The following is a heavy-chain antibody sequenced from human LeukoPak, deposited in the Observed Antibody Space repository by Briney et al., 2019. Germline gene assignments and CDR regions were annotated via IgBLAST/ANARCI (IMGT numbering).Heavy chain of an antibody. CDR1: GFTFSSYG. D-gene: IGHD3-10*01. J-gene: IGHJ4*02. CDR3: ARVVPPADYGSGSYFWDPYYFDY. Sequence: PGGSLTLSCAVSGFTFSSYGMSWVRQAPGKGLEWVSAICGSGGSTYNADSLKGGFTIPRDNPNHTLHLQMTSQRAEDTAVYYCARVVPPADYGSGSYFWDPYYFDYWGQGTLVTVSS. V-gene: IGHV3-23*01. CDR2: ICGSGGST.